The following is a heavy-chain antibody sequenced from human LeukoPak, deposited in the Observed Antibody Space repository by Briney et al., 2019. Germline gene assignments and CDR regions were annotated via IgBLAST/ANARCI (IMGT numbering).Heavy chain of an antibody. CDR2: ITSSGTYK. D-gene: IGHD6-19*01. CDR3: AKGKDSVAGPTNDY. Sequence: TGGSLRLSCAVSGFTFSNYSMSWVRQAPGKGLEWVLSITSSGTYKYYADSVKGRFTISRDNAKNSLYLQMNSLRAEDTAVYYCAKGKDSVAGPTNDYWGQGTLVTVSS. CDR1: GFTFSNYS. J-gene: IGHJ4*02. V-gene: IGHV3-21*01.